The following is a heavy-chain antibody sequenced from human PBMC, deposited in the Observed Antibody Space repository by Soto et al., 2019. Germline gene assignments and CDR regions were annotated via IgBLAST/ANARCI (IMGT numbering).Heavy chain of an antibody. Sequence: QLQLQESGPGLVKPSETLSLTCTVSGGSISSSSYYWGWIRQPPGKGLEWIGSIYYSGSTYYNPSLKSRVTISVDTSKNQFSLKLSSVTAADTAVYYCARHDGIAVAGSGNWFDPWGQGTLVTVSS. CDR2: IYYSGST. CDR3: ARHDGIAVAGSGNWFDP. V-gene: IGHV4-39*01. J-gene: IGHJ5*02. CDR1: GGSISSSSYY. D-gene: IGHD6-19*01.